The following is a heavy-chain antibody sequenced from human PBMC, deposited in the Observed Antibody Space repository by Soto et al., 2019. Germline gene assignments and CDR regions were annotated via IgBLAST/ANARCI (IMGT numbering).Heavy chain of an antibody. J-gene: IGHJ4*02. D-gene: IGHD3-16*01. V-gene: IGHV3-33*01. CDR2: IWYDGSNK. Sequence: VQLVESGGGVVQPRTSLRLSCVASGSTFSNYGMHWVRQAPGKGPQWVAVIWYDGSNKSYGESVKGRFTISRDNSKNTLYLDINSLRAEDTAVYYCARDGGSHGPSYFDSWGQGSLVIVSS. CDR1: GSTFSNYG. CDR3: ARDGGSHGPSYFDS.